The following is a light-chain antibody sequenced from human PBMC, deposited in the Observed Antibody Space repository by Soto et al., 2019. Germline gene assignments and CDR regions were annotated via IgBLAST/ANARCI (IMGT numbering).Light chain of an antibody. CDR2: WAS. CDR1: QSVFYSSNNKDY. J-gene: IGKJ4*01. CDR3: QQYYDTPLT. Sequence: DIVLTQSPDSLAVSLGERATINCRSSQSVFYSSNNKDYLAWYQQKPGQPPKLLIYWASIRESGVPDRFSGSGSGTDFTLTIRSLQAEDVAVYYCQQYYDTPLTFGGGTKVEIK. V-gene: IGKV4-1*01.